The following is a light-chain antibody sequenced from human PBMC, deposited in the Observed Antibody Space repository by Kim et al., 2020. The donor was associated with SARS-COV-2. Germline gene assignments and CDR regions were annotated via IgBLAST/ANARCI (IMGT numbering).Light chain of an antibody. Sequence: EVVLTQSPGTLSLSPGERATLTCRASQSVTSTYLSWYQQRPGQAPAPLIFGASHRATGVPVRFSGSGSGTEFTLTISRLEPEDFAVYFCQQFGNSVYTFGQGTNLEI. CDR1: QSVTSTY. J-gene: IGKJ2*01. CDR2: GAS. V-gene: IGKV3-20*01. CDR3: QQFGNSVYT.